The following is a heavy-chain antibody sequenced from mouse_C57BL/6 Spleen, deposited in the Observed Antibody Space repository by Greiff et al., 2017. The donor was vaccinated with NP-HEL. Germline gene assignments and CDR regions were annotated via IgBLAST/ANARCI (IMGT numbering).Heavy chain of an antibody. Sequence: EVQLQQSGAELVRPGASVKLSCTASGFNIKDDYMHWVKQRPEQGLEWIGWIDPENGDTEYASKFQGKATITADTSSNTAYLQLSSLTSEDTAVYYCTCPYYSNYPGAMDYWGQGTSVTVSS. J-gene: IGHJ4*01. D-gene: IGHD2-5*01. V-gene: IGHV14-4*01. CDR1: GFNIKDDY. CDR3: TCPYYSNYPGAMDY. CDR2: IDPENGDT.